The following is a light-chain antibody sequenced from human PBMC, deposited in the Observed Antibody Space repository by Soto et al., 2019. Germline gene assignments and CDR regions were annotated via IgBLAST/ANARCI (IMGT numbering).Light chain of an antibody. CDR3: QQYGSSPPWT. V-gene: IGKV3-20*01. CDR2: GAS. Sequence: VLPQSPGTLSLSPGARATLSCRASQSVSSSYLAWYQQKPGQAPRLLIYGASSRATGIPDRFSGSGSGTDFTLTISRLEPEDFAVYYCQQYGSSPPWTFGQGTKVESK. J-gene: IGKJ1*01. CDR1: QSVSSSY.